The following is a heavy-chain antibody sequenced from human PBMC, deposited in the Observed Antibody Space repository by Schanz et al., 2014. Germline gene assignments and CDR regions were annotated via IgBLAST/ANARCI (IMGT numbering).Heavy chain of an antibody. CDR2: INSVGSNT. CDR3: AKDRSWDYDSSGYFDY. J-gene: IGHJ4*02. D-gene: IGHD3-22*01. CDR1: GFSVGNKY. V-gene: IGHV3-53*01. Sequence: EVQLVESGGGLVQPGGSLRLSCAASGFSVGNKYMNWVRQAPGKGLEWVARINSVGSNTDYADSVTGRFTISRDNSKNTLYLQMNSLRAEDTAVYYCAKDRSWDYDSSGYFDYWGQGTLXTVSS.